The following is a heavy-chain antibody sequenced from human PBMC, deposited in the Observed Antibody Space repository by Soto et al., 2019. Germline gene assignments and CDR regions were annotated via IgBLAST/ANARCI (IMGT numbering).Heavy chain of an antibody. J-gene: IGHJ6*02. V-gene: IGHV3-43*01. CDR1: GFRFDDYN. D-gene: IGHD3-16*01. CDR2: ITWNGGNS. Sequence: SGGSLRLCCAASGFRFDDYNIHWVRQAPGKGLEWVSLITWNGGNSYYADSVKGRFTISRDGTTESVSLQMTSLKREDTGLYFCARETLSYGSALDVWGQGTTVTVSS. CDR3: ARETLSYGSALDV.